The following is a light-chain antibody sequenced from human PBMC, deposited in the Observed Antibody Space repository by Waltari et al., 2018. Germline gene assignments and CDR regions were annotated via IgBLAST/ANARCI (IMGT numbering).Light chain of an antibody. J-gene: IGKJ1*01. Sequence: DIQMTQSPSTQSASVGERITITCRASQSIERWLAWYQQKPGKAPKLLIYKTSTLESGVASRFSGSGYGTEFTLTISSLQPDDLATYYCQEYKTYRTFGQGTKVEIK. CDR3: QEYKTYRT. V-gene: IGKV1-5*03. CDR2: KTS. CDR1: QSIERW.